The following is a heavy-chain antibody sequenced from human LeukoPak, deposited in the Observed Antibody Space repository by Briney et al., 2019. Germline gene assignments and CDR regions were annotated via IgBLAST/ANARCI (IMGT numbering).Heavy chain of an antibody. J-gene: IGHJ4*02. D-gene: IGHD2-2*01. Sequence: SETLSLTCTVSGGSISSYYWSWIRQPAGKGLEWIGRIYTSGSTNYNPSLKSRVTMSVDTSKNQFSLKLSSVTAADTAVYYCARGSRYCSSTSCSYYFDYWGQGTLVTVSS. CDR1: GGSISSYY. CDR2: IYTSGST. CDR3: ARGSRYCSSTSCSYYFDY. V-gene: IGHV4-4*07.